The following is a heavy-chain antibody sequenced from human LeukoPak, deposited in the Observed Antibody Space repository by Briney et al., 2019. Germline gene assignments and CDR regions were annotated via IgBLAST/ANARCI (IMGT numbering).Heavy chain of an antibody. D-gene: IGHD6-13*01. CDR1: GGSISGYY. CDR3: ASSSSSWYLYFDY. V-gene: IGHV4-59*12. Sequence: SETLSLTCTVSGGSISGYYWSWIRQPPGKGLEWIGYIYHSGSTYYNPSLKSRVTISVDRSKNQFSLKLSSVTAADTAVYYCASSSSSWYLYFDYWGQGTLVTVSS. CDR2: IYHSGST. J-gene: IGHJ4*02.